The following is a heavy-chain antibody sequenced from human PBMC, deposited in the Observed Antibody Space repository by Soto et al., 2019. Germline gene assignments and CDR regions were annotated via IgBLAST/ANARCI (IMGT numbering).Heavy chain of an antibody. CDR1: GYTFSKYA. CDR3: ARGRWVATSASYYFGP. V-gene: IGHV1-3*01. CDR2: INAGNGNT. J-gene: IGHJ5*02. D-gene: IGHD3-10*01. Sequence: QVQLVQSGAEVKKPGASGMVSCKASGYTFSKYAMQWVRQALGQRPEWMGWINAGNGNTKYSEKLQDRITITRGTAANTAYMDLRSLTSEVTAVYYCARGRWVATSASYYFGPWGQGTQVTVCS.